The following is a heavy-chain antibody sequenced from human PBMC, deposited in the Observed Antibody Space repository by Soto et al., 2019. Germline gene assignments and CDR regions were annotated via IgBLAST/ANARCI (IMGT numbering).Heavy chain of an antibody. CDR3: ARVYSYDQGGVYGMDV. J-gene: IGHJ6*02. CDR2: IYYSGST. D-gene: IGHD5-18*01. V-gene: IGHV4-31*03. CDR1: GGSISSGGYY. Sequence: SETLSLTCTVSGGSISSGGYYWSWIRQHPGKGLEWIGYIYYSGSTYYNPSLKSRVTISVDTSKNQFSLKLSSVTAADTAVYYCARVYSYDQGGVYGMDVWGQGTTVTVSS.